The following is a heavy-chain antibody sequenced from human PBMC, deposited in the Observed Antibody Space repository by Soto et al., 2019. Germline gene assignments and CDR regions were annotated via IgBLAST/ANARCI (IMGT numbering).Heavy chain of an antibody. V-gene: IGHV3-23*01. J-gene: IGHJ4*02. D-gene: IGHD5-12*01. CDR1: GFTFSSYA. CDR3: AKDLISEMATIFLQANDY. Sequence: QLGGSLRLSCAASGFTFSSYAMSWVRQAPGKGLEWVSAISGSGGSTYYADSVKGRFTISRDNSKNTLYLQMNSLRAEDTAVYYCAKDLISEMATIFLQANDYWGQGTLVTVSS. CDR2: ISGSGGST.